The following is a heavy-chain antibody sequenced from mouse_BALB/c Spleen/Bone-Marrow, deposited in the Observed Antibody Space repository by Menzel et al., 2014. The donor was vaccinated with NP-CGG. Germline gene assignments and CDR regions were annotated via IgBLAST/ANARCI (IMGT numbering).Heavy chain of an antibody. D-gene: IGHD1-2*01. J-gene: IGHJ2*01. CDR2: ISYNGNA. V-gene: IGHV3-8*02. Sequence: EVKLMESGPSLVKPSQTLSLTCSVTGDSITSSYWNWIRKFPGNKLEYMGYISYNGNAYYNPSLKSRISLTRDTSKNQYYLQLNSVTTEDTATYFGARGNGYHFDYWGQGTTLTVSS. CDR1: GDSITSSY. CDR3: ARGNGYHFDY.